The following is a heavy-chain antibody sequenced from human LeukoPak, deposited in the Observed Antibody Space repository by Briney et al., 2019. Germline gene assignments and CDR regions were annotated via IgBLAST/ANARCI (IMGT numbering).Heavy chain of an antibody. V-gene: IGHV4-39*01. Sequence: SETLSLTCTVSGGSISSSSYYWGWIRQPPGKGLEWIGRIYYSGSTYYNPSLKSRVTISVDTSKNQFSLKLSFVTAADTAVYYCARHYYDFWSGYLDWFDPWGQGTLVTVSS. D-gene: IGHD3-3*01. CDR2: IYYSGST. CDR1: GGSISSSSYY. J-gene: IGHJ5*02. CDR3: ARHYYDFWSGYLDWFDP.